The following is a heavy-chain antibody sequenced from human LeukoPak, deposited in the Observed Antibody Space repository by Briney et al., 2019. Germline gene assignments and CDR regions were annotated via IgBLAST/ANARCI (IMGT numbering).Heavy chain of an antibody. J-gene: IGHJ4*02. D-gene: IGHD2-15*01. Sequence: PGGSLRLSCAASGFTFSDYYMNWVRQAPGKGLEWVSSITGGGDTTYYADSVRGRFTISRDNSKNTLSLQINSLRAEDTAVYYCAKERSEVVVAATNYWGQGTLVTVSS. CDR1: GFTFSDYY. V-gene: IGHV3-23*01. CDR3: AKERSEVVVAATNY. CDR2: ITGGGDTT.